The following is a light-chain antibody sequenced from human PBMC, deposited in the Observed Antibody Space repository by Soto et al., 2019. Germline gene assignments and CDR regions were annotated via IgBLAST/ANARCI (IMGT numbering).Light chain of an antibody. CDR3: SSYTSSSTYV. V-gene: IGLV2-14*03. CDR1: SSDVGAYNY. J-gene: IGLJ1*01. CDR2: DVT. Sequence: QSVLTQPASVYGSPGRSIAISCTGTSSDVGAYNYVSWYQQHPGKAPKLMIFDVTNRPSGVSDRFSGSKSGNTASLTISVLQAEDEADYYCSSYTSSSTYVFGTGTKVTVL.